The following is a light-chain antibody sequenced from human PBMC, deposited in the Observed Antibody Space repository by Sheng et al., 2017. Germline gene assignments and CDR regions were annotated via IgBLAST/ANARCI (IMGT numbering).Light chain of an antibody. CDR2: KAS. Sequence: DIQMTQSPSTLSASVGDRVTITCRASQTISPWLAWYQQKPGKAPKLLIYKASSLESGVPSRFSGSGSGTEFTLTISGLQPDDFATYYCQHFKTYPWTFGQGTKVEIK. CDR1: QTISPW. J-gene: IGKJ1*01. V-gene: IGKV1-5*03. CDR3: QHFKTYPWT.